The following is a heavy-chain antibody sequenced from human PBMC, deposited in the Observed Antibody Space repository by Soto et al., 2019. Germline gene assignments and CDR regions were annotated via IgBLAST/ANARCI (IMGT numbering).Heavy chain of an antibody. CDR2: INGGNGNT. Sequence: ASVKVSCKASGNTVPNYAIHWVRQAPGQRLEWMGWINGGNGNTYYSEHFQGRVTFTRDTSAGTVYMQLSSLTSEDTAVYYCARLGKYYQSLDPWGPGTLVTVSS. CDR1: GNTVPNYA. CDR3: ARLGKYYQSLDP. D-gene: IGHD2-2*01. J-gene: IGHJ5*02. V-gene: IGHV1-3*01.